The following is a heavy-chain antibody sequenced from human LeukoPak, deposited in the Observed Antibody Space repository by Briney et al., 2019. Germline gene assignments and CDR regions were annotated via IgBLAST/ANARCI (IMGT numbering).Heavy chain of an antibody. V-gene: IGHV4-34*01. J-gene: IGHJ6*03. CDR2: INHSGST. CDR3: AKRRGLELLYYYYMDV. D-gene: IGHD1-7*01. CDR1: GGSFSGYY. Sequence: SETLSLTCAVYGGSFSGYYWSWIRQPPGKGLEWIGEINHSGSTNYNPSLKSRVTISVDTSKNQFSLKLSSVTAEDTAVYYCAKRRGLELLYYYYMDVWGKGTTVTVSS.